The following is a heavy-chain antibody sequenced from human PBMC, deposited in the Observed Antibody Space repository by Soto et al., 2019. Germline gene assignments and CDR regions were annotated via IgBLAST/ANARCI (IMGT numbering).Heavy chain of an antibody. Sequence: SETLSLTCTVSGGSISSSSYYWGWIRQPPGKGLEWIGSIYYSGSTYYNPSLKSRVTISVDTSKNQFSLKLSSVTAADTAVYYCAVSGKRIVVVPAAVNWFDPWGQGTLVTVSS. J-gene: IGHJ5*02. CDR3: AVSGKRIVVVPAAVNWFDP. V-gene: IGHV4-39*01. CDR2: IYYSGST. CDR1: GGSISSSSYY. D-gene: IGHD2-2*01.